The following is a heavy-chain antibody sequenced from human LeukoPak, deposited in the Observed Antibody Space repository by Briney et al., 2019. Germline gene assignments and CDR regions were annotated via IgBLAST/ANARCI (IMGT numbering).Heavy chain of an antibody. Sequence: GVSLRLSCAASGFTINTYWMYWVRQAPGKGLVWVSRISSDGSITTYADSVKGRFTISRDNAKNTLYLQMNSLRAEDTAVYYCSRARYNYAADYWGQGTLVTVSS. CDR2: ISSDGSIT. CDR3: SRARYNYAADY. J-gene: IGHJ4*02. CDR1: GFTINTYW. V-gene: IGHV3-74*03. D-gene: IGHD5-18*01.